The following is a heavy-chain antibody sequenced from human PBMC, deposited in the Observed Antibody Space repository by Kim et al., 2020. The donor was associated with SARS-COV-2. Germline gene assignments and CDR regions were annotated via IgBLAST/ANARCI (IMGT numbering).Heavy chain of an antibody. V-gene: IGHV4-61*02. CDR1: GGSISSGSYY. CDR3: AREPAYGYDSSGYYYGDY. D-gene: IGHD3-22*01. CDR2: IYTSGST. J-gene: IGHJ4*02. Sequence: SETLSLTCTVSGGSISSGSYYWSWIRQPAGKGLEWIGRIYTSGSTNYNPSLKSRVTISVDTSKNQFSLKLSSVTAADTAVYYCAREPAYGYDSSGYYYGDYWGQGTLVTVSS.